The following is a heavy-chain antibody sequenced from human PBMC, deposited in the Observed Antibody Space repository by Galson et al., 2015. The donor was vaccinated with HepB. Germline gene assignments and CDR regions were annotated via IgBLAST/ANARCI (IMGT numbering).Heavy chain of an antibody. D-gene: IGHD1-26*01. Sequence: QSGAEVKKPGESLKISCKGSGYILSNYWIVWVRQMPGKGLEFMGIIYPGDSDTKYSPSFQGQVTISADKSTSTAYLQWSSLKASDTAMYYCAKMSVGCFDYWGQGTLVTVAS. V-gene: IGHV5-51*01. CDR2: IYPGDSDT. CDR1: GYILSNYW. J-gene: IGHJ4*02. CDR3: AKMSVGCFDY.